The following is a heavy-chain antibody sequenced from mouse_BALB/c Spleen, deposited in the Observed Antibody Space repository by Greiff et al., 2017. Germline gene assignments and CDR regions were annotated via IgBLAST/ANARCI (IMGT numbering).Heavy chain of an antibody. CDR1: GFTFSSYG. D-gene: IGHD2-4*01. CDR2: INSNGGST. CDR3: ARDDYDRAWFAY. Sequence: EVQGVESGGGLVQPGGSLKLSCAASGFTFSSYGMSWVRQTPDKRLELVATINSNGGSTYYPDSVKGRFTISRDNAKNTLYLQMSSLKSEDTAMYYCARDDYDRAWFAYWGQGTLVTVSA. J-gene: IGHJ3*01. V-gene: IGHV5-6-3*01.